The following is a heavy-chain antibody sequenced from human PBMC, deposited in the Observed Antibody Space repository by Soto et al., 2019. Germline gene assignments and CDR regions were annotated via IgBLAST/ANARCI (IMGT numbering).Heavy chain of an antibody. CDR3: ARVYCGGSCSAFDY. Sequence: QVQLVESGGGVVQPGRSLRLSYAASGFTFSSYAMHWVRQAPGKGLEWVAVISYDGSNKYYADSVKGRFTISRDNSKNTLYLQMNSLRAEDTAVYYCARVYCGGSCSAFDYWGQGTLVTVSS. CDR2: ISYDGSNK. D-gene: IGHD2-15*01. J-gene: IGHJ4*02. V-gene: IGHV3-30-3*01. CDR1: GFTFSSYA.